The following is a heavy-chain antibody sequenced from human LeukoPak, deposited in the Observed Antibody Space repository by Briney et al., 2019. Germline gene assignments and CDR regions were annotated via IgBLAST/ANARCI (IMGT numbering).Heavy chain of an antibody. D-gene: IGHD3-3*01. J-gene: IGHJ5*02. V-gene: IGHV1-46*01. CDR2: INPSGGST. CDR3: ARSIFGVVMNWFDP. Sequence: ASVKVSCKASGYTFTSYYMHWVRQAPGQGLEWMGIINPSGGSTSYAQKFQGRVTITADESTSTAYMELSSLRSEDTAVYYCARSIFGVVMNWFDPWGQGTLVTVSS. CDR1: GYTFTSYY.